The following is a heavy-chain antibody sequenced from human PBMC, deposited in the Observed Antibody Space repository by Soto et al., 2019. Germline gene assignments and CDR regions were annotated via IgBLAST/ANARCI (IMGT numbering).Heavy chain of an antibody. CDR2: ISWNSGSI. CDR3: AKGHRIAVAGSYYFDY. Sequence: EVQLVESGGGLVQPGRSLRLSCAASGFTFDDYAMHWVRQAPGKGLEWVSGISWNSGSIGYADSVKGRFTISRDNAKNSLYLKMNSLRAEDTALYYCAKGHRIAVAGSYYFDYWGQGTLVTVCS. V-gene: IGHV3-9*01. J-gene: IGHJ4*02. D-gene: IGHD6-19*01. CDR1: GFTFDDYA.